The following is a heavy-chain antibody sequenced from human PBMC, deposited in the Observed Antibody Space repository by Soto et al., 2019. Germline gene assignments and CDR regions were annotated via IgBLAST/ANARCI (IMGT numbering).Heavy chain of an antibody. CDR1: RFTLTCCY. CDR3: ARVGSGYEAWYFDY. CDR2: INPNSGGT. J-gene: IGHJ4*02. Sequence: ASVQVSRRASRFTLTCCYMHCVRQAPGQGLEWMGWINPNSGGTNYAQKFQGWVTMTRDTSISTAYMELSRLRSDDTAVYYCARVGSGYEAWYFDYWGQGTLVTFS. V-gene: IGHV1-2*04. D-gene: IGHD5-12*01.